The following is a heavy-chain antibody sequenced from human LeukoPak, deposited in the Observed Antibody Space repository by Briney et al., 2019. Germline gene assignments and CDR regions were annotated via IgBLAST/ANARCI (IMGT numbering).Heavy chain of an antibody. CDR1: GFTFSSYA. J-gene: IGHJ4*02. Sequence: PGRSLRLSCAASGFTFSSYAMHWVRQAPGKGLEWVAVISYDGSNKYYADSVKGRFTISRDNSKNSLYLQMNSLRAEDTAVYYCARRSPNYYFDYWGQGTPVTVSS. V-gene: IGHV3-30-3*01. CDR2: ISYDGSNK. CDR3: ARRSPNYYFDY.